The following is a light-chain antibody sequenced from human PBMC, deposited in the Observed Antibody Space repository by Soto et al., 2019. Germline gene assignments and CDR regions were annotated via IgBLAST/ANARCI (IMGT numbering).Light chain of an antibody. CDR1: SSDVGGYNY. Sequence: QSALTQPASVSGSPGQSITIPCTGTSSDVGGYNYVSWYQQHPGKAPKLMIYEVSNRPSGVSNRFSGSKSGNTASLTISGLQAEDEADYYCSSYTSSSTLENVFGTGTKLTVL. CDR3: SSYTSSSTLENV. V-gene: IGLV2-14*01. CDR2: EVS. J-gene: IGLJ1*01.